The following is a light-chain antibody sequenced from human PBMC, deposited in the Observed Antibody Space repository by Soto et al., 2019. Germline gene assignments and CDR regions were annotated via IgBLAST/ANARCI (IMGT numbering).Light chain of an antibody. V-gene: IGKV3-20*01. CDR3: QQYGSSPFT. Sequence: EIVLTQSPGTLSLSPGERATLSCRASQSVSSSYLAWYQQKPGQAPRLLIYGASSSATGIPDGFSGSGSGTDFTLTISRLEPEDFAVYDCQQYGSSPFTLGPGTKVDIK. J-gene: IGKJ3*01. CDR1: QSVSSSY. CDR2: GAS.